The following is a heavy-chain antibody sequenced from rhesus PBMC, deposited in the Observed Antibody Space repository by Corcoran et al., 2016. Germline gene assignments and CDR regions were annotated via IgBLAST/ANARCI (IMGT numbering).Heavy chain of an antibody. D-gene: IGHD3-3*01. J-gene: IGHJ4*01. CDR2: IGGSSGIT. CDR1: GGSISGYY. V-gene: IGHV4-165*02. CDR3: ARFTGYYPNFDS. Sequence: QVQLQESGPGLLKPSETLSLTCAVSGGSISGYYWNWIRQPPGRGLEWIGYIGGSSGITSYPPPHTSPLTFSTNTSKGRFSLRLSSVTAADTAVYYCARFTGYYPNFDSWGQGVLVTVSS.